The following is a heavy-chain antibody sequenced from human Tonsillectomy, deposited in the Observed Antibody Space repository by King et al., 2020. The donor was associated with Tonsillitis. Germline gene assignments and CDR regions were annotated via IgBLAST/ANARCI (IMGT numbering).Heavy chain of an antibody. CDR1: GFSFSTYG. V-gene: IGHV3-48*01. CDR2: ISISSSTL. CDR3: AREFCSSARCYPGYYFDY. D-gene: IGHD2-2*01. J-gene: IGHJ4*02. Sequence: VQLVESGGGLVQPGGSLRLSCAASGFSFSTYGMNWVRQAPGKGLEWISYISISSSTLYYADSVKGRFNISRDNAKNSLYLQMNSLRAEDTAVYYCAREFCSSARCYPGYYFDYWGQGSLVTVSS.